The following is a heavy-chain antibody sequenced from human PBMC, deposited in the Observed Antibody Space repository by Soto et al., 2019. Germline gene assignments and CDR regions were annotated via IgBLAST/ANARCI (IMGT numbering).Heavy chain of an antibody. J-gene: IGHJ4*02. V-gene: IGHV2-5*02. D-gene: IGHD3-9*01. CDR3: AHKGPEDWPLDY. CDR1: GFSLSTSGVG. CDR2: IYWDDSK. Sequence: QITLKESGPTLVRPTQTLTLTCAFSGFSLSTSGVGVGWIRQPPGKALEWLAVIYWDDSKHYSPSLRSRLTITKYTSKNQLVLTMTNMDPMNTGTYYCAHKGPEDWPLDYWGQGTLVTVSS.